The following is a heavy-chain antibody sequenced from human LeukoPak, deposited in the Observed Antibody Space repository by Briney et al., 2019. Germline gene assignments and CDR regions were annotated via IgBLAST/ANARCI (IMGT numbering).Heavy chain of an antibody. CDR1: GFTFSGYS. Sequence: GESLRLSCAASGFTFSGYSMSWVRQAPGKGLEWVANIKQDGSEKYYVDSVKGRFTISRDNAKNSLYLQMNSLRAEDTAVYYCARDLWFGESFDYWGQGTLVTVSS. D-gene: IGHD3-10*01. CDR2: IKQDGSEK. J-gene: IGHJ4*02. CDR3: ARDLWFGESFDY. V-gene: IGHV3-7*03.